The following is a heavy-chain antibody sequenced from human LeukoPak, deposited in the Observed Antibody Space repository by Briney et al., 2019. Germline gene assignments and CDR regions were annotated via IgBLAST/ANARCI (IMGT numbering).Heavy chain of an antibody. CDR3: ARDGSTGIAAAVPSDY. D-gene: IGHD6-13*01. CDR2: ISSSSSYI. CDR1: GFTFSSYS. Sequence: GGSLRLSCAASGFTFSSYSMNWVRQAPGKGLEWVSSISSSSSYIYYADSVKGRFTISRDNAKNSLYLKMNSLRADDTAVYYCARDGSTGIAAAVPSDYWGQGTLVTVSS. J-gene: IGHJ4*02. V-gene: IGHV3-21*01.